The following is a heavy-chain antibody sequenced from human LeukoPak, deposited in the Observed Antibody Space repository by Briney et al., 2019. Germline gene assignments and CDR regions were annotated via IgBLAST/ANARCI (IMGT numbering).Heavy chain of an antibody. D-gene: IGHD1-26*01. J-gene: IGHJ3*02. V-gene: IGHV1-69*06. CDR2: IIPIFGTA. CDR1: GGTFSSYA. CDR3: ARDSIYSGSYGDHDAFDI. Sequence: ASVKVSCKASGGTFSSYAICWVRQAPGQGLEWMGGIIPIFGTANYAQKFQGRVTITADKSTSTAYMELSSLRSEDTAVYYCARDSIYSGSYGDHDAFDIWGQGTMVTVSS.